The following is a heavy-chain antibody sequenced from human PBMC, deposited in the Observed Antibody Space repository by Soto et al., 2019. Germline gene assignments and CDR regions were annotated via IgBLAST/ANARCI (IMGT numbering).Heavy chain of an antibody. CDR2: INHSGST. J-gene: IGHJ6*03. CDR3: ARRAGSGAPYYYYYMDV. Sequence: PSETLSLTYAVYGGSFSGYYWSWIRQPPGKGLEWIGEINHSGSTNYNPSLKSRVTISVDTSKNQFSLKLSSVTAADTAVYYCARRAGSGAPYYYYYMDVWGKGTTVTVSS. V-gene: IGHV4-34*01. D-gene: IGHD3-10*01. CDR1: GGSFSGYY.